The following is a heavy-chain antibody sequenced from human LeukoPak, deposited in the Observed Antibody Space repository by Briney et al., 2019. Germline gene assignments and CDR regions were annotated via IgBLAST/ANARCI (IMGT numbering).Heavy chain of an antibody. J-gene: IGHJ4*02. CDR2: ISYDGSNK. CDR1: GFTFSSYA. Sequence: GGSLRLSCAASGFTFSSYAMHWVRQAPGKGLEWVALISYDGSNKYYADSVKGRFTISRDNSKNTLYLQMNSLRTEDTAVYYCARDVGPMVRGVILGGGRFDYWGQGTLVTVSS. V-gene: IGHV3-30*04. CDR3: ARDVGPMVRGVILGGGRFDY. D-gene: IGHD3-10*01.